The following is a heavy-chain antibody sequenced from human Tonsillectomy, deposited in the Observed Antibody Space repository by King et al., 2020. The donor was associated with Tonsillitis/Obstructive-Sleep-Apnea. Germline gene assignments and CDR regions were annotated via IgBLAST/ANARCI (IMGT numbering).Heavy chain of an antibody. CDR2: IYSGGGT. J-gene: IGHJ6*02. D-gene: IGHD2-2*02. Sequence: QLVQSGGGLIQPGGSVRLSCAASGFTVSSNYMSWVRQAPGKGLEWVSIIYSGGGTYYADSVKGRFTISRDNSKNTLYLHMNSLRAEDTAVYYCARDRVVVVPAAIPVYYYYGMDVWGQGTTVTVSS. CDR1: GFTVSSNY. CDR3: ARDRVVVVPAAIPVYYYYGMDV. V-gene: IGHV3-53*01.